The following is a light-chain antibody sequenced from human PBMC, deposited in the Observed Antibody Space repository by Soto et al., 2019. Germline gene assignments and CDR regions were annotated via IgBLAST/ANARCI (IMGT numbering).Light chain of an antibody. CDR3: QHRFNWPWT. V-gene: IGKV3D-15*01. J-gene: IGKJ1*01. CDR2: GAS. CDR1: ETVATN. Sequence: VTTQSTATLAVSPGEGATLSCWASETVATNLAWYQQKPGQAPRLLISGASTRAAGIPARFSGSGSGTDFTLTISSLEPEDFAVYYCQHRFNWPWTFGQGTKVDIK.